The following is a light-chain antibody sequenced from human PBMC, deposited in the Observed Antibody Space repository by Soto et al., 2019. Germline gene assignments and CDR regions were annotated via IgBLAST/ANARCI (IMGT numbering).Light chain of an antibody. J-gene: IGKJ1*01. Sequence: EIVMTQSPATLSVSPGERATLSCRASQSVSSDLVWYQQKPGQAPRLLIYGASTRATGIPVRFSGSGSGTEFTLTISSLQSEDFAVYYCQQYGSSGTFGQGTKVDIK. CDR2: GAS. CDR3: QQYGSSGT. CDR1: QSVSSD. V-gene: IGKV3-15*01.